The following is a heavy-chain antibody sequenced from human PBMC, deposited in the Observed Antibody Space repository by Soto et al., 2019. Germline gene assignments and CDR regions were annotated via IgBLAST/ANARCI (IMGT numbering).Heavy chain of an antibody. CDR3: AKGGACSILDT. Sequence: EMQLLESGGGLVQPGGSLRLSCVASGFPFSSYAMSWVRQTPGKGLEWVSGISGSGGRTYYADSVKGRFTISRDNSNNTLWLPMKTLSVEDTEVYYGAKGGACSILDTGGQEPMVT. J-gene: IGHJ3*01. V-gene: IGHV3-23*01. D-gene: IGHD5-18*01. CDR1: GFPFSSYA. CDR2: ISGSGGRT.